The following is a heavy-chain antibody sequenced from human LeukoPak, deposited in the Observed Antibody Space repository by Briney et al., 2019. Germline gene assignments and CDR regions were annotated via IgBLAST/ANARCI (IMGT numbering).Heavy chain of an antibody. CDR1: GFTFSSYG. J-gene: IGHJ4*02. V-gene: IGHV3-30*02. CDR2: IRYDGSNK. CDR3: AKPSGCSSTSCSRYFDY. Sequence: GGSLRLSCAASGFTFSSYGMHWVRQAPGKGLEWVAFIRYDGSNKYYADSVKGRFTISRDNSKNTLYLQMNSLGAEDTAVYYCAKPSGCSSTSCSRYFDYWGQGTLVTVSS. D-gene: IGHD2-2*01.